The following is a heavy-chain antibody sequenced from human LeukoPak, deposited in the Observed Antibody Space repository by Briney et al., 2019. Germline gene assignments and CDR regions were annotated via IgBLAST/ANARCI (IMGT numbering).Heavy chain of an antibody. D-gene: IGHD2-15*01. J-gene: IGHJ4*02. CDR1: GYTFTGYY. Sequence: GASVKVSCKASGYTFTGYYMHWVRQAPGXGLXXXXXXXXXXGGTNYAQKFQGRVTMTRDTSISTAYMELSRLRSDDTAVYYCARSSYCSGGSCYGRLSDYWGQGTLVTVSS. CDR2: XXXXXGGT. V-gene: IGHV1-2*02. CDR3: ARSSYCSGGSCYGRLSDY.